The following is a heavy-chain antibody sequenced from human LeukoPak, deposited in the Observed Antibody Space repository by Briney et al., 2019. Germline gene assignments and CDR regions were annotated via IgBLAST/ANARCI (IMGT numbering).Heavy chain of an antibody. Sequence: GGSLRLSCAASGFTVSSNYMSWVRQAPGKGLEWVSVIYSGGSTYYADSVKGRFTISRDNSKNTPYLQMNSLRAEDTAVYYCARDKPGWFDPWGQGTLVTVSS. CDR1: GFTVSSNY. J-gene: IGHJ5*02. CDR2: IYSGGST. V-gene: IGHV3-53*01. D-gene: IGHD1-14*01. CDR3: ARDKPGWFDP.